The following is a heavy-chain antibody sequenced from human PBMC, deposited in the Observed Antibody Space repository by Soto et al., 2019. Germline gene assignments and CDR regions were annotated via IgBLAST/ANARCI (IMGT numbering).Heavy chain of an antibody. CDR3: ARKSGYGYCFDP. V-gene: IGHV4-30-4*01. CDR2: IYYSGST. D-gene: IGHD5-18*01. Sequence: PSETLSLTCTVSGGSISSGDYYWSWIRQPPGKGLEWIGYIYYSGSTYYNPSLKSRVTISVDTSKNQFSLKLSSVTAADTAVYYCARKSGYGYCFDPWGQGTLVTVSS. J-gene: IGHJ5*02. CDR1: GGSISSGDYY.